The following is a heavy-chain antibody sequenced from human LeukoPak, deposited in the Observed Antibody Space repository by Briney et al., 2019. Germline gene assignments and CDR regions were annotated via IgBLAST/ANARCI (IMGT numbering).Heavy chain of an antibody. CDR2: IYTSGST. V-gene: IGHV4-4*07. CDR1: GGSISSYY. CDR3: AREAESWYYYGSGSYYYYMDV. J-gene: IGHJ6*03. D-gene: IGHD3-10*01. Sequence: SETLSLTCTVSGGSISSYYWSWIRQPAGKGLEWIGRIYTSGSTNYNPSLKSRVTMSVDTSKNQFSLKLSSVTAADTAVYYCAREAESWYYYGSGSYYYYMDVWGKGTTVTISS.